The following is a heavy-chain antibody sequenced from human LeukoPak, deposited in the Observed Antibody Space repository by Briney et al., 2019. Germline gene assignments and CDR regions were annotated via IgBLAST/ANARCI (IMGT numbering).Heavy chain of an antibody. D-gene: IGHD1-26*01. J-gene: IGHJ4*02. CDR3: ARTQSQSGSYRYYFGY. V-gene: IGHV4-61*08. CDR2: IYYIRNT. Sequence: SETLSLTCTVSGGSVGSAGYYWSWIRQPPGGGLEWIGYIYYIRNTNYNPSLKSRVTMSLDPSKNQFSLKLNSVTAADTAVYYCARTQSQSGSYRYYFGYWGQGTLVTVAS. CDR1: GGSVGSAGYY.